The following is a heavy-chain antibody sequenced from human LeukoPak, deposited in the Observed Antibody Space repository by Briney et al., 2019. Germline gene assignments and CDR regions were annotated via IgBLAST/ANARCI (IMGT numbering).Heavy chain of an antibody. V-gene: IGHV1-69*01. D-gene: IGHD2-15*01. CDR2: IIPIFGTA. Sequence: GSSVKVSCKASGGTFSSYAISWVRQAPGQGLEWMGGIIPIFGTANYAQKFQGRVTITADESTSTAYMELSSLRSEDTAVYYCARVGANICSGGSCYPRYYFDYWGQGTLVTVSS. J-gene: IGHJ4*02. CDR1: GGTFSSYA. CDR3: ARVGANICSGGSCYPRYYFDY.